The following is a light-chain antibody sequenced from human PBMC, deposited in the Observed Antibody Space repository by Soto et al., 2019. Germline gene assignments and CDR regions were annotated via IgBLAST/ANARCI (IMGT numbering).Light chain of an antibody. CDR2: GAS. CDR3: QQYGSSPSMYT. V-gene: IGKV3-15*01. CDR1: QGISTN. Sequence: EIVMTQSPVTLSVSPGERATLSCRASQGISTNLAWHQQKPGQAPRLLIYGASTRVTGIPARFSGSGSGTEFTLTISRLEPEDVAVYYCQQYGSSPSMYTFGQGTKVDIK. J-gene: IGKJ2*01.